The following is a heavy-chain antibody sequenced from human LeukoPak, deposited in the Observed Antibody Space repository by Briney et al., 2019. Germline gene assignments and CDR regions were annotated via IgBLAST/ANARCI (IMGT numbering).Heavy chain of an antibody. D-gene: IGHD6-6*01. Sequence: TPSETLSLTCTVSGYSISSGYYWGWIRQPPGKGLEWIGSIYHSGSTYYNPSLKSRVTISVDTSKNQFSLKLSSVTAADTAVYYCARDFTSIAARRVPYYFDYWGQGTLVTVSS. CDR3: ARDFTSIAARRVPYYFDY. J-gene: IGHJ4*02. CDR1: GYSISSGYY. V-gene: IGHV4-38-2*02. CDR2: IYHSGST.